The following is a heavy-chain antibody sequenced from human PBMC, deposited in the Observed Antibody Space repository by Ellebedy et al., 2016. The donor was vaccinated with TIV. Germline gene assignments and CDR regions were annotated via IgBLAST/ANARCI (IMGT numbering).Heavy chain of an antibody. D-gene: IGHD4-17*01. CDR3: ARDRAATVTTLFLDY. J-gene: IGHJ4*02. Sequence: GESLKISCAASGFTFSSYGMHWVRQSPGKGLEWVAVIWYDGSNKYYADSAKGRFTISRDNSKNTLYLQMNSLRAEDTAVYYCARDRAATVTTLFLDYWGQGTLVTVSS. V-gene: IGHV3-33*01. CDR1: GFTFSSYG. CDR2: IWYDGSNK.